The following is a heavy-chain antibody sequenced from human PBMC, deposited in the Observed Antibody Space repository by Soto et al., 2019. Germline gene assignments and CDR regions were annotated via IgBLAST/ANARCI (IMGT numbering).Heavy chain of an antibody. CDR2: ISYDGSNK. V-gene: IGHV3-30*03. CDR1: GFTFSSYG. J-gene: IGHJ6*02. D-gene: IGHD3-10*01. Sequence: GGSLRLSCAASGFTFSSYGMHWVRQAPGKGLEWVAVISYDGSNKYYADSVKGRFTISRDNSKNTLYLQMNSLRAEDTAVYYCAREDIVTMVRGEEYYYYYYGMDVWGQGTTVTVS. CDR3: AREDIVTMVRGEEYYYYYYGMDV.